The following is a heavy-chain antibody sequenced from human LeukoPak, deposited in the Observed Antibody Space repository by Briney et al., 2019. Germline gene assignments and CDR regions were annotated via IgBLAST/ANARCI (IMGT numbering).Heavy chain of an antibody. Sequence: PGGSLRLSCAVSGLTLSSYAMSWVRQAPGTGREWVSAISGSGGSTYYADSVKGRFTISRDNSKNTLYLQMNSLRAEDTAVYYCAKDPITMIVVYFDYWGKGTLVTVSS. CDR1: GLTLSSYA. J-gene: IGHJ4*02. D-gene: IGHD3-22*01. CDR3: AKDPITMIVVYFDY. CDR2: ISGSGGST. V-gene: IGHV3-23*01.